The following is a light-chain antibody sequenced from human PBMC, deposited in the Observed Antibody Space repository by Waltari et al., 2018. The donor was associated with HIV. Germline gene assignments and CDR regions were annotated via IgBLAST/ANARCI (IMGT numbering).Light chain of an antibody. Sequence: SYVLTQPPSVSVAPGQTARITCGGNNIAATKSVHWYRLNPGQAPVVVIYDDGDRASGIPDRFSGSSSGETATLTISRAEAGDEADYYCQVWDGRGDPVIFGGGTKLGVV. J-gene: IGLJ2*01. V-gene: IGLV3-21*02. CDR2: DDG. CDR3: QVWDGRGDPVI. CDR1: NIAATKS.